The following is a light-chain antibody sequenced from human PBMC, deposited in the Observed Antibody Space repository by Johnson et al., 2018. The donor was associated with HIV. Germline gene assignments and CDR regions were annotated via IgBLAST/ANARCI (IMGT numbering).Light chain of an antibody. J-gene: IGLJ1*01. CDR2: DNN. Sequence: QSVLTQPPSVSAAPGQKVTISCSGSSSNIGSNYVSWYQQVPGTAPKLLIYDNNKRPSGIPDRFSGSKSGTSATLGITGLQTGDEADYYCGTWDDSLSALYVFGTGTKVTVL. CDR1: SSNIGSNY. CDR3: GTWDDSLSALYV. V-gene: IGLV1-51*01.